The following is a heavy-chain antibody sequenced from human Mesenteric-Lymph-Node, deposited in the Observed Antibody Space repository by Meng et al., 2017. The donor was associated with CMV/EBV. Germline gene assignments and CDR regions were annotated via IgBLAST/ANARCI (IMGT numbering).Heavy chain of an antibody. CDR3: AREVYNWAFDY. J-gene: IGHJ4*02. CDR1: GFTLSSYA. Sequence: GESLKISCAASGFTLSSYAMHWVRQAPGKGLEWVALISYDGSNKYYADSVKGRFTISRDNSKNTLYLQMNSLRPEDTAVYYCAREVYNWAFDYWGQGALVTVSS. V-gene: IGHV3-30-3*01. CDR2: ISYDGSNK. D-gene: IGHD1-20*01.